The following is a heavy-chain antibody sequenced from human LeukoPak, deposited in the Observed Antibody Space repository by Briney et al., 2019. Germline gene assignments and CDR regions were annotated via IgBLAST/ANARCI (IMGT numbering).Heavy chain of an antibody. J-gene: IGHJ6*02. V-gene: IGHV3-48*02. CDR2: ISSSSGTI. Sequence: GGSLRLSCATSGFTFSGYSTNWVRLAPGKGLEWLSYISSSSGTIYYADAVKGRFTISRDNAKDSLYLQMNSLRDEDTAVYYCVRAYSLRMDLWGQGTTVTVSS. D-gene: IGHD2-15*01. CDR3: VRAYSLRMDL. CDR1: GFTFSGYS.